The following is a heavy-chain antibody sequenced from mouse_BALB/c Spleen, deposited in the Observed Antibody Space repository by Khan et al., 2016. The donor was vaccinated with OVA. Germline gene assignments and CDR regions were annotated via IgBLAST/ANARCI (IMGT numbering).Heavy chain of an antibody. V-gene: IGHV7-3*02. CDR2: IRNKANGYTT. Sequence: EVELVESGGGLVQPGGSLRLSCATSGFTFTDYYMNWVRQPPGKALEWLAFIRNKANGYTTEYSASVKGRFTISRDNSQSILYLQMNTLRAEDSATYYSARGLCSTPLATGYWGQGTSVTIAS. J-gene: IGHJ4*01. CDR3: ARGLCSTPLATGY. D-gene: IGHD1-1*01. CDR1: GFTFTDYY.